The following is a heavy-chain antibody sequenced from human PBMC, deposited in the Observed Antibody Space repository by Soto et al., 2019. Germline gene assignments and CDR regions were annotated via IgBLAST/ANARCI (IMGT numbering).Heavy chain of an antibody. J-gene: IGHJ5*02. CDR2: IYYSGST. D-gene: IGHD3-3*01. Sequence: QVQLQESGPGLVKPSQTLSLTCTVSGGSISRGDYYWSWIRQHPGKGLEWIGYIYYSGSTYYNPSLKSRVTISVDTSKNQFSLKLSSVTAADTAVYYCARWWSGSRQGFDPWGQGTLVTVPS. CDR1: GGSISRGDYY. V-gene: IGHV4-31*03. CDR3: ARWWSGSRQGFDP.